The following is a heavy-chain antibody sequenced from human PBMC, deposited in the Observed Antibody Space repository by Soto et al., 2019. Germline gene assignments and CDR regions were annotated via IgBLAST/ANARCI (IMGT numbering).Heavy chain of an antibody. D-gene: IGHD3-3*01. CDR1: GLTFSGSA. V-gene: IGHV3-73*01. CDR3: KRKDSNYDIRSFSPPRYGKDV. J-gene: IGHJ6*01. Sequence: EVQLVESGGGLVQPGGYLKLSCAASGLTFSGSAMHWVRQASGKGLEWVGRIRSKANSYATAYAASVKGRFTISRDDSKNTAYRQMNSLKTEDTAMAYGKRKDSNYDIRSFSPPRYGKDV. CDR2: IRSKANSYAT.